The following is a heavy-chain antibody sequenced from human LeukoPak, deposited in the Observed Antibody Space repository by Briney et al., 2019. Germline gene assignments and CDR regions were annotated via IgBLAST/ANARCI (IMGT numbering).Heavy chain of an antibody. CDR3: ARAVDIVATILFDY. V-gene: IGHV4-31*03. D-gene: IGHD5-12*01. CDR1: GGSISSGGYY. J-gene: IGHJ4*02. Sequence: SETLSLTCTVSGGSISSGGYYWSWIRQHPGKGLEWIGYIYYSGSTYYNPSLKSRVTISVDTSKNQFSLKLSSVTAADTAVCYCARAVDIVATILFDYWGQGTLVTVSS. CDR2: IYYSGST.